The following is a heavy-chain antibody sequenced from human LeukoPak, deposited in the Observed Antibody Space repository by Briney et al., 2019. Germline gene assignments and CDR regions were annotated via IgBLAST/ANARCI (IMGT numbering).Heavy chain of an antibody. CDR2: IYYSGNT. CDR3: ARASYSYDINGWVPFDY. D-gene: IGHD3-22*01. CDR1: GVSISSSNSY. J-gene: IGHJ4*02. Sequence: KPSETLSLTCTVSGVSISSSNSYWGWIRQPPGKGLEWIGSIYYSGNTYYNASLKSQVSISIDTSKNQFSLRLTSVTAADTAVYYCARASYSYDINGWVPFDYWGQGTLVTVSS. V-gene: IGHV4-39*01.